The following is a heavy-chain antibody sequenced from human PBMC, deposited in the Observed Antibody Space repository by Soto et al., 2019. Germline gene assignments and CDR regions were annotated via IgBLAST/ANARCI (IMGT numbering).Heavy chain of an antibody. CDR2: ISSGSSDT. J-gene: IGHJ4*02. Sequence: QVQLVESGGGLVKPGGSLRLSCAASGFTFYNYYMSWIRQAPGKGLEWVSYISSGSSDTNYADSVRGRFTISRGNARNSLYLQMNDLRAEDTAVYYCVRDIARVGDTYYYDYWGQGTLVTVSS. CDR1: GFTFYNYY. CDR3: VRDIARVGDTYYYDY. D-gene: IGHD1-26*01. V-gene: IGHV3-11*06.